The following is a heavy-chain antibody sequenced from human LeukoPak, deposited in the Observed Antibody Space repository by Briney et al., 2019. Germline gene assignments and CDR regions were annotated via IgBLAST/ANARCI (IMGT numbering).Heavy chain of an antibody. Sequence: GGSLRLSCAASGFTFSSYGMHWVRQAPGKGLEWVAFIRYDGSNKYYADSVKGRFTISRDNSKNTLYLQMNSLRAEDTAVYYCAKDSLFRGIAAAGPPDYWGQGTLVTVSS. V-gene: IGHV3-30*02. CDR2: IRYDGSNK. CDR3: AKDSLFRGIAAAGPPDY. J-gene: IGHJ4*02. CDR1: GFTFSSYG. D-gene: IGHD6-13*01.